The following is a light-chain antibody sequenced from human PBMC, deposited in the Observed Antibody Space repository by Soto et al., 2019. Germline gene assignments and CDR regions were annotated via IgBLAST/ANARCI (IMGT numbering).Light chain of an antibody. V-gene: IGKV3-15*01. J-gene: IGKJ5*01. CDR2: GAS. CDR3: QQYDKWFSIT. CDR1: QSISSK. Sequence: EIVMTQSPATLSVSPGDRAILSCRASQSISSKLGWYQQRPGQSPRLLIYGASTRAPGIPARFSGSGSGTEFXXTIXXLQSEDFGVXYCQQYDKWFSITFGQGTRLEIK.